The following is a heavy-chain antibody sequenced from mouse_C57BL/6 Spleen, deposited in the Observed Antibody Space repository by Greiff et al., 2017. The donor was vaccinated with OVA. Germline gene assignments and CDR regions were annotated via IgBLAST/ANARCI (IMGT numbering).Heavy chain of an antibody. CDR3: ARTIYYYGSNPPFDY. CDR1: GYAFSSSW. D-gene: IGHD1-1*01. Sequence: QVQLQQSGPELVKPGASVKISCKASGYAFSSSWMNWVKQRPGKGLEWIGRIYPGDGDTNYNGKFKGKATLTADKSSSTAYMQLSSLTSEDSAVYFCARTIYYYGSNPPFDYWGQGTTLTVSS. J-gene: IGHJ2*01. V-gene: IGHV1-82*01. CDR2: IYPGDGDT.